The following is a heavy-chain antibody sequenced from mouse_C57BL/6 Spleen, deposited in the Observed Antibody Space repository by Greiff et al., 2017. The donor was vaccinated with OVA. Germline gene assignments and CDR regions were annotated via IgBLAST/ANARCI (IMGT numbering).Heavy chain of an antibody. D-gene: IGHD1-1*01. CDR3: ASPLYYGSSYDAMDY. CDR2: INPNNGGT. V-gene: IGHV1-26*01. Sequence: VQLQQSGPELVKPGASVKISCKASGYTFTDYYMNWVKQSHGKSLEWIGDINPNNGGTSYNQKFKGKATLTVDKSSSTAYMELRILTSEDSAVYDCASPLYYGSSYDAMDYWGQGTSVTVSS. CDR1: GYTFTDYY. J-gene: IGHJ4*01.